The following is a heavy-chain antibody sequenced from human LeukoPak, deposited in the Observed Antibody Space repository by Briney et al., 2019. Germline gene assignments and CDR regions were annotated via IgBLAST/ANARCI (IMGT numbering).Heavy chain of an antibody. CDR1: GFTFSSYA. D-gene: IGHD3-16*02. CDR3: AKDGVYYDYVWGSYRPFPFDY. V-gene: IGHV3-23*01. J-gene: IGHJ4*02. CDR2: ISGSGGST. Sequence: HAGGSLRLSCAASGFTFSSYAMSWVRQAPGKGLEWVSAISGSGGSTYYADSVKGRFTISRDNSKNPLYLQMNSLRAEDTAVYYCAKDGVYYDYVWGSYRPFPFDYWGQGTLVTVSS.